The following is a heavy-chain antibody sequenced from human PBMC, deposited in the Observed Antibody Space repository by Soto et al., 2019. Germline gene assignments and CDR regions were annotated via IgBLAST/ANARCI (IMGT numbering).Heavy chain of an antibody. CDR3: ARDTGGNYRHADQLHYFDY. CDR1: GFTLTGYG. J-gene: IGHJ4*02. CDR2: IYPGGGNK. D-gene: IGHD2-8*02. V-gene: IGHV3-33*01. Sequence: GGSLRLSCAASGFTLTGYGMHWVRQAPGKGLEWVAVIYPGGGNKYYGDSMKGRFTISRDTAKNTLYLQMDSLRADDTAVYYCARDTGGNYRHADQLHYFDYWGQGTLVTVSS.